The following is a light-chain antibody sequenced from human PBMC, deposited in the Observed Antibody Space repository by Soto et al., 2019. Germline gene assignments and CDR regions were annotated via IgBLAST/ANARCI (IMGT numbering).Light chain of an antibody. CDR1: QSISTW. Sequence: DIEMTQSPSSVSASVGDRVSITCRASQSISTWLAWYQQIPGKAPKLLIYGASSLQSGVPSRFSGSESGTDFTLTISSLQPEDFATYFCQQANSLPITFGQGTRLEIK. J-gene: IGKJ5*01. CDR2: GAS. V-gene: IGKV1D-12*01. CDR3: QQANSLPIT.